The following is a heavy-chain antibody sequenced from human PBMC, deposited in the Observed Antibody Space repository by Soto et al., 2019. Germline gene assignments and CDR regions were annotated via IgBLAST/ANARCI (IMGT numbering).Heavy chain of an antibody. D-gene: IGHD5-18*01. Sequence: GASVKVSCKASGGTFSSYTISWVRQAPGQGLEWMGRIIPILGIANYAQKFQGRVTITADKSTSTAYMELSSLRSEDTAVYYCARDSPFVNGYNPHYGMDVWGQESTVPVS. CDR3: ARDSPFVNGYNPHYGMDV. CDR2: IIPILGIA. V-gene: IGHV1-69*04. J-gene: IGHJ6*02. CDR1: GGTFSSYT.